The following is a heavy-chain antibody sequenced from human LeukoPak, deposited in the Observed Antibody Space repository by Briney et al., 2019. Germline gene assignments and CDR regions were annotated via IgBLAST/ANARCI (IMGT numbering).Heavy chain of an antibody. CDR1: GLTFSSYW. Sequence: GGSLRLSCAASGLTFSSYWMSWVRQALGRGLEWVANIKQDGSEKYYVDSVKGRFTISRDNAKNSLYLQMNSLRAEDTAVYYCARDRGWYGLDYWGQGTLVTVSS. CDR3: ARDRGWYGLDY. V-gene: IGHV3-7*01. D-gene: IGHD6-19*01. CDR2: IKQDGSEK. J-gene: IGHJ4*02.